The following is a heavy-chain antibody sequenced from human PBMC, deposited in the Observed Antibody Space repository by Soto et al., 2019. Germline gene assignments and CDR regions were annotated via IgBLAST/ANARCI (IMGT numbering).Heavy chain of an antibody. J-gene: IGHJ1*01. Sequence: QVQLQESGPGLVEPSQTLSLTCTVSGDSIGSTDSYWSWIRRPPGKGLEWIGYIYYTGGTFYNPSLKSRVTLSLETSSNQFSLTLTSVTAADTGMYYCARGGSGWAEYFQHWGQCTLVAVSS. CDR1: GDSIGSTDSY. CDR2: IYYTGGT. D-gene: IGHD6-25*01. CDR3: ARGGSGWAEYFQH. V-gene: IGHV4-30-4*08.